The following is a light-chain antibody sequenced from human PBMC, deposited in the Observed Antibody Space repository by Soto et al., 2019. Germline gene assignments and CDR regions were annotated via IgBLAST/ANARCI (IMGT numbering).Light chain of an antibody. J-gene: IGKJ5*01. CDR3: QQYNNWSAIT. CDR1: QSVSSN. CDR2: GAS. Sequence: EIVMTQSPATLSVSPGERATLSCRASQSVSSNLAWYQQKPGQAPRLFIYGASTRATGIPARFSGSGSGTEFTLTVSSLQSEDFAVYYCQQYNNWSAITFGQGTRLEIK. V-gene: IGKV3D-15*01.